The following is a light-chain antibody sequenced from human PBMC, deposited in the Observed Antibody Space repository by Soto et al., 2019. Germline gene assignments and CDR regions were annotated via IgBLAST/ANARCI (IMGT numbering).Light chain of an antibody. CDR2: DNN. CDR3: GAWDTSLSAGV. V-gene: IGLV1-51*01. J-gene: IGLJ3*02. CDR1: TSNIANNY. Sequence: QSALTQPPSVSAAPGQKVTISCSGSTSNIANNYVSWYQQLPGTAPKLLIYDNNKRPSGIPDRFSGSKSGTSATLGITGLQTGDEADYYCGAWDTSLSAGVFGGGTKVTVL.